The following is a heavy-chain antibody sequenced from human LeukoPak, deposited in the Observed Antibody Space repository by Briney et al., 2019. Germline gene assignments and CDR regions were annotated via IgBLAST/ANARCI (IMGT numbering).Heavy chain of an antibody. Sequence: KPSETLSLTCTVSGGSISSYYWSWIRQPPGKGLEWIGYIYYSGSTNYSPSLKSRVTISVDTSKNQFSLKLSSVTAADTAVYYCARDDYGDWDFDYWGQGNLVTVSS. CDR2: IYYSGST. V-gene: IGHV4-59*01. CDR1: GGSISSYY. D-gene: IGHD4-17*01. CDR3: ARDDYGDWDFDY. J-gene: IGHJ4*02.